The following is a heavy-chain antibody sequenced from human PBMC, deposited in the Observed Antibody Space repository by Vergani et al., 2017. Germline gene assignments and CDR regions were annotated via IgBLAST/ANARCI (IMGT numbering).Heavy chain of an antibody. CDR3: AREADSGSIYYFDY. J-gene: IGHJ4*02. V-gene: IGHV3-30-3*01. CDR2: ISFDGTNE. CDR1: GFALNRHA. Sequence: RLVQSGGGVVQPGTSLRLSCVVSGFALNRHAMYWVRQAPGKGLEWVVGISFDGTNEYYPDLVKGRFTISRDIAKNTLYLQMNSLRAEDTAVYYCAREADSGSIYYFDYWGQGTLVTVSS. D-gene: IGHD1-26*01.